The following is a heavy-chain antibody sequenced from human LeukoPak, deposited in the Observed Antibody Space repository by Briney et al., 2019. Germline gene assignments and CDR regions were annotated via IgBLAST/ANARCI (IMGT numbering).Heavy chain of an antibody. Sequence: GGSLRLSCAASGFTFSSYGMHWVRQAPGKGLEWVAVISYDGSNKYYADSVKGRFTISRDNSKNTLYLQMNSLRAEDTAVYYCARGNYDFWSGSPYYFDYWGQGTLVTVSS. CDR1: GFTFSSYG. J-gene: IGHJ4*02. CDR3: ARGNYDFWSGSPYYFDY. CDR2: ISYDGSNK. V-gene: IGHV3-30*03. D-gene: IGHD3-3*01.